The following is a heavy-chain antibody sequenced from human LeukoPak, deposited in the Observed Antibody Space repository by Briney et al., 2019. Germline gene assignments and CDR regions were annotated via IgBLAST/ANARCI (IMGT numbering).Heavy chain of an antibody. CDR1: GGSISSGDYY. J-gene: IGHJ6*02. V-gene: IGHV4-30-4*01. Sequence: SSETLSLTCTVSGGSISSGDYYWSWIRQPPGKGLEWIGYIYYSGSTYYNPSLKSRVTMSVDTSKNQFSLKLSSVTAADTAVYYCARDRYYGSGSYRDYYGMDVWGQGTTATVSS. CDR3: ARDRYYGSGSYRDYYGMDV. D-gene: IGHD3-10*01. CDR2: IYYSGST.